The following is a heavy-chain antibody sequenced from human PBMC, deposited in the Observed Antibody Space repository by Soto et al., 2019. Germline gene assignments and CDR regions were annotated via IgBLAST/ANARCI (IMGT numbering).Heavy chain of an antibody. Sequence: QVQLQESGPGLMKPSETLSLTCTVSGGSISSYYWSWIRQPPGKGLEWIGYIYYSGSTNYNPSLKSRVTISVDTSKNQFSLKLSSVTAADTAVYYCARDRAGSGWYGGMDVWGQGTTVTVSS. D-gene: IGHD6-19*01. V-gene: IGHV4-59*01. J-gene: IGHJ6*02. CDR1: GGSISSYY. CDR3: ARDRAGSGWYGGMDV. CDR2: IYYSGST.